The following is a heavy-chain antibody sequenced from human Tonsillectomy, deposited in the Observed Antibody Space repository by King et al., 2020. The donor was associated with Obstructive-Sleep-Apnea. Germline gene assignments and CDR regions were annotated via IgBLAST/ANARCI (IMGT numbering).Heavy chain of an antibody. CDR1: GFTFSSYA. V-gene: IGHV3-23*04. D-gene: IGHD5-24*01. CDR2: ISGSGGRT. CDR3: AKDRTDGYKFLVDY. J-gene: IGHJ4*02. Sequence: VQLVESGGGLAQPGGSLRLSCAASGFTFSSYAMSWVRQAPGKGLEWVSAISGSGGRTYYADSVKGRFTISRDNSKNTLYLQMNILSAEDTAVYYCAKDRTDGYKFLVDYWGQGTLVTVSS.